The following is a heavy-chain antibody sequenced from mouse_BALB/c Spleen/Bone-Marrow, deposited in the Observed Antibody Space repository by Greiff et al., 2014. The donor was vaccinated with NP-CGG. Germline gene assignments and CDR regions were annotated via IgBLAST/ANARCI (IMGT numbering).Heavy chain of an antibody. V-gene: IGHV5-12-2*01. CDR2: ISNGGGST. CDR3: ARQGVYYGKTYYAMDY. Sequence: EVQLVESGGGLVQPGGSLKIFCAASGFTFSSYIMSWVRQTPEKRLEWVAYISNGGGSTYYPDTVKGRFTISRDNAKNTLYLQMISLKSEDTAMYYCARQGVYYGKTYYAMDYWGQGTSVTVSS. CDR1: GFTFSSYI. J-gene: IGHJ4*01. D-gene: IGHD2-1*01.